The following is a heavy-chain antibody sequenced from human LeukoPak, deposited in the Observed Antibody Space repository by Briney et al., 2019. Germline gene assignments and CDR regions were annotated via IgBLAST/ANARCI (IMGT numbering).Heavy chain of an antibody. CDR2: INWNGGST. J-gene: IGHJ5*02. V-gene: IGHV3-20*04. Sequence: GGSLRLSCAASGFTFYDHGMSWVRQAPGKGLEWVSGINWNGGSTGYADSVKGRFTISRDNSKNTVYLQMNSLRAEDTAVYYCAKEGQLTVTYNWFDPWGQGTLVTVSS. CDR1: GFTFYDHG. D-gene: IGHD4-17*01. CDR3: AKEGQLTVTYNWFDP.